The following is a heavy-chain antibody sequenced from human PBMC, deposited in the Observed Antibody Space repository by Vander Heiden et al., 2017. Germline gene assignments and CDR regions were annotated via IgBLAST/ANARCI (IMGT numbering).Heavy chain of an antibody. V-gene: IGHV3-23*01. J-gene: IGHJ3*02. CDR1: GFTFSSYA. CDR2: ISGSGGST. Sequence: EVQLLESGGGLVQPGGYLRLSCAASGFTFSSYAMSWVRQAPGKGLEWVSAISGSGGSTYYADSVKGRFTISRDNSKNTLYLQMNSLRAEDTAVYYCAKRITLHGAFDIWGQGTMVTVSS. CDR3: AKRITLHGAFDI.